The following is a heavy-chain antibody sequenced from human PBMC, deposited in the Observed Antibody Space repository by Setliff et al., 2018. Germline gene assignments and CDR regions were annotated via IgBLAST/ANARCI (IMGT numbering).Heavy chain of an antibody. Sequence: PGGSLRLSCAASEFTFSNYWIHWVRQAPRKGLVWVSRINSDGSTTTYADSVKGRFTISRDNGKNTVYLQMNSLRAEDTAMYYCVRGSAYSSGSFDCWGQGTLVTVSS. J-gene: IGHJ4*02. CDR2: INSDGSTT. V-gene: IGHV3-74*01. CDR3: VRGSAYSSGSFDC. CDR1: EFTFSNYW. D-gene: IGHD3-22*01.